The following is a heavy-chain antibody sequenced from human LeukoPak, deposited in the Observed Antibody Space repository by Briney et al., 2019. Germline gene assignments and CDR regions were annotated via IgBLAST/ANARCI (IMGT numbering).Heavy chain of an antibody. D-gene: IGHD6-13*01. CDR3: EAAADFVFDY. J-gene: IGHJ4*02. CDR1: GFTFSSYG. V-gene: IGHV3-30*03. Sequence: PGGSLRLSCAASGFTFSSYGMHWVRQAPGKGLEWVAVISYDGSNKYYADSVKGRFTISRDNSKNTLYLQMNSLRAEDTAVYYCEAAADFVFDYWGQGTLVTVSS. CDR2: ISYDGSNK.